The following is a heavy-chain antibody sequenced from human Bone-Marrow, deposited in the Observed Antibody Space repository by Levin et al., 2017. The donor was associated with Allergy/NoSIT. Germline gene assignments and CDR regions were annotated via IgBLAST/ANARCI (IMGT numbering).Heavy chain of an antibody. J-gene: IGHJ6*03. Sequence: SETLSLTCAVSNSSISSGFHWGWIRQPPGKGLEWIGSIDQSGDTYYNPSLKSRVTISVDTSKNQFSLRLTSVSAADTAVYFCAREYYMDVWGKGTTVTVSS. CDR1: NSSISSGFH. CDR2: IDQSGDT. V-gene: IGHV4-38-2*02. CDR3: AREYYMDV.